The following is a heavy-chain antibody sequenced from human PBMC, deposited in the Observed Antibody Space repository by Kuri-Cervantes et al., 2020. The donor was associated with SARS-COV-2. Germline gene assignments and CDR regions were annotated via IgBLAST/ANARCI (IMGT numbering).Heavy chain of an antibody. CDR3: ARDSCSSTSCYTVFFFDY. V-gene: IGHV3-30*02. Sequence: LTCAASGFTFSSYGMHWVRQAPGKGLEWVAFIRYDGSNKYYADSVKGRFTISRDNSKNTLYLQMNSLRAEDTAVYYCARDSCSSTSCYTVFFFDYWGQGTLVTVSS. CDR1: GFTFSSYG. D-gene: IGHD2-2*02. J-gene: IGHJ4*02. CDR2: IRYDGSNK.